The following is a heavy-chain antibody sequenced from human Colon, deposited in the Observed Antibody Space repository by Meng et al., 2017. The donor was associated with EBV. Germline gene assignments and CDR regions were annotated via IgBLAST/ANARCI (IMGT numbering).Heavy chain of an antibody. D-gene: IGHD2-2*01. CDR3: ARFYCSSTSCPHVLFDY. CDR1: GFIFTSYA. Sequence: QVQRVQSGAGVKEPGASVKVSCEASGFIFTSYAISWVRQAPGQGLQYMGWISAYNGNTNYAQELQGRVTMTTDTSTSTAYMELRSLRFDDTAVYYCARFYCSSTSCPHVLFDYWGQGTLVTVSS. J-gene: IGHJ4*02. V-gene: IGHV1-18*01. CDR2: ISAYNGNT.